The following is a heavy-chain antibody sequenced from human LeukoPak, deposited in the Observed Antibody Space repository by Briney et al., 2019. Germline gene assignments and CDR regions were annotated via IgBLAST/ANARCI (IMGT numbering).Heavy chain of an antibody. V-gene: IGHV5-51*01. D-gene: IGHD3-10*01. CDR2: IYPGDSDT. J-gene: IGHJ4*02. CDR1: GYSFTSYW. Sequence: GESLKISCKGSGYSFTSYWIGWVRQMPGKGLEWMGIIYPGDSDTRYSPSFQGQVTISADKSISTAYLQWSSLKASDSAMYYCARRQMGLTAYYGSGNYCSLFDYWGQGTLVTVSP. CDR3: ARRQMGLTAYYGSGNYCSLFDY.